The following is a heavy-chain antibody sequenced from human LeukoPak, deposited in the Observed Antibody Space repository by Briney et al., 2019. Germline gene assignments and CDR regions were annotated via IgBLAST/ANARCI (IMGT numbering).Heavy chain of an antibody. D-gene: IGHD3-16*01. V-gene: IGHV4-59*08. Sequence: SETLSLTCTVSGGSISTYYWSWIREPPGKGLEGLGYINYSGSTNYNPSLKSRVSILVDTPKNQSSLKMSLVTSADTAVYYCARLNGGNWGQGTLVTVSS. CDR2: INYSGST. CDR1: GGSISTYY. J-gene: IGHJ4*02. CDR3: ARLNGGN.